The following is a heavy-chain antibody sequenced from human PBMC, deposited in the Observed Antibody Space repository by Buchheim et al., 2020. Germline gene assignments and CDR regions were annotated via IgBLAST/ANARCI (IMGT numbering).Heavy chain of an antibody. V-gene: IGHV3-23*01. CDR3: AKDILRFLEWLLTSPYDP. Sequence: EVQLLESGGGLVQPGGSLRLSCAASGFTFSSYAMSWVRQAPGKGLEWVSAISGSGGSTYYADSVKGRFTISRENSQKTLYLQMNSLRAEDTAVYYCAKDILRFLEWLLTSPYDPWGQGTL. CDR1: GFTFSSYA. D-gene: IGHD3-3*01. CDR2: ISGSGGST. J-gene: IGHJ5*02.